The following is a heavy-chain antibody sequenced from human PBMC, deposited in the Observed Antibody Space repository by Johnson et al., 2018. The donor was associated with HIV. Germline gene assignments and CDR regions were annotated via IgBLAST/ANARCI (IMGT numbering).Heavy chain of an antibody. V-gene: IGHV3-66*02. Sequence: VESGGGLAQPGGSLRLSCAASGLNVSGHYMSWVRQSPGKGLEWVSVIYSGGLTYYAQSVKGRFTISRDNSKNTLYLQMNSLRGDDTAIYYCQKHNFGNYVSRALDIWGQGTMVTVSS. CDR3: QKHNFGNYVSRALDI. CDR2: IYSGGLT. D-gene: IGHD4-17*01. J-gene: IGHJ3*02. CDR1: GLNVSGHY.